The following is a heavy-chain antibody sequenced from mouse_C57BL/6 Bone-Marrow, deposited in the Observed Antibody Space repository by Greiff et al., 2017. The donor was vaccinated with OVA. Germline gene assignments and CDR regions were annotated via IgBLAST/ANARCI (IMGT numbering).Heavy chain of an antibody. CDR2: INPSSGYT. CDR3: AREIYDGYYPFAY. Sequence: QRVESGAELARPGASVKMSCKASGYTFTSYTMHWVKQRPGQGLEWIGYINPSSGYTKYNQKFKDKATLTADKSSSTAYMQLSSLTSEDSAVYYCAREIYDGYYPFAYWGQGTLVTVSA. D-gene: IGHD2-3*01. J-gene: IGHJ3*01. V-gene: IGHV1-4*01. CDR1: GYTFTSYT.